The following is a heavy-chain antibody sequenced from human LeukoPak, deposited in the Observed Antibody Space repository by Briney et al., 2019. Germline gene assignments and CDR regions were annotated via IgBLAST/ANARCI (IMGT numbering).Heavy chain of an antibody. D-gene: IGHD5-12*01. J-gene: IGHJ4*02. CDR3: AKGAYDYIEIAYFDY. V-gene: IGHV3-23*01. Sequence: GGSLRLSCAASGFTFNNYWMSWVRQAPGKGLEWVANIKEGGGSTFYADSVKGRFTISRDKSKNTLYLQMNSLRAEDTAVYYCAKGAYDYIEIAYFDYWGQGGLVTVSS. CDR2: IKEGGGST. CDR1: GFTFNNYW.